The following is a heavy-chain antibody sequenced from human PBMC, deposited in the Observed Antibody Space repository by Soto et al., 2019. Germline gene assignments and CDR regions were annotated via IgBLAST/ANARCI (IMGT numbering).Heavy chain of an antibody. D-gene: IGHD3-22*01. V-gene: IGHV3-11*01. CDR1: GFTFSDYY. CDR3: ARDVQPPDYYDSSCLVDY. Sequence: HVQLVESGGGLVKPGGSLRLSCAASGFTFSDYYMSLLRQAPGKGLEWVSYISSSGSTIYYADSVKGRFTISRDNAKKSLYVHMNRLGAYDSAVYYCARDVQPPDYYDSSCLVDYWGQGTLFTVS. CDR2: ISSSGSTI. J-gene: IGHJ4*02.